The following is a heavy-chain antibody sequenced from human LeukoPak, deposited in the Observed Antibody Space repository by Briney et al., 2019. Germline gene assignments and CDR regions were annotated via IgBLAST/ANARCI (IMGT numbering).Heavy chain of an antibody. J-gene: IGHJ4*02. D-gene: IGHD1-26*01. CDR3: ARGPKGAGYSGSSSIDY. CDR1: GFTFSSYA. CDR2: ISGSGGST. V-gene: IGHV3-23*01. Sequence: GGSLRLSCAASGFTFSSYAMSWVRQAPGKGLEWVSAISGSGGSTYYADSVKGRFTISRDNSKNTLYLQMNSLRAEDTAVYYCARGPKGAGYSGSSSIDYWGQGTLVTVSS.